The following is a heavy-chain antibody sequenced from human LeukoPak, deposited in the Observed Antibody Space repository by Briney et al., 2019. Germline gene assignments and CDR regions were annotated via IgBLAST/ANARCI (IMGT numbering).Heavy chain of an antibody. J-gene: IGHJ4*02. Sequence: SVKVSCKASGGTFSSYAISWVRQAPGQGLEWMGRIIPIFGTANYAQKFQGRVTITADKSTSTAYMELSSLRSEDTAVYYCAGGGPYSNYPSGDYWGQGTLVTVSS. CDR1: GGTFSSYA. V-gene: IGHV1-69*06. D-gene: IGHD4-11*01. CDR2: IIPIFGTA. CDR3: AGGGPYSNYPSGDY.